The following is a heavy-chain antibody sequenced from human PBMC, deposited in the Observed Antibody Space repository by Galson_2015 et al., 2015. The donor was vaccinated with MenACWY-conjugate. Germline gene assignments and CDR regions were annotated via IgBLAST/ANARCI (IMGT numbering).Heavy chain of an antibody. D-gene: IGHD3-22*01. CDR3: AKGPLYDSSGSDSDYFDY. J-gene: IGHJ4*02. V-gene: IGHV3-23*01. Sequence: SPRLSCAASGFIFNKYAMTWIRQAPGKGLEWLSATSGSGGVTYHPDSVKGRVSIFRDNFKKTVYLQINSLKVEDTARYYCAKGPLYDSSGSDSDYFDYWGQGTLVTVSS. CDR1: GFIFNKYA. CDR2: TSGSGGVT.